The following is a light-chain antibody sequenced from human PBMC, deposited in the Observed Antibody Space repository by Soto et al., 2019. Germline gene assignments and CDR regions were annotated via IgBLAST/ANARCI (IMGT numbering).Light chain of an antibody. V-gene: IGLV1-36*01. J-gene: IGLJ3*02. CDR2: YDD. CDR1: DSNIGSNG. Sequence: QSVLTQPPSVSEAPRQRVTISCSGSDSNIGSNGVNWYQQLPGKAPKLVIFYDDLLPLGVSDRFSGSKSDTSASLAISDLQSEDEAEYCCAAWDASLNGVVFGGGTKLTVL. CDR3: AAWDASLNGVV.